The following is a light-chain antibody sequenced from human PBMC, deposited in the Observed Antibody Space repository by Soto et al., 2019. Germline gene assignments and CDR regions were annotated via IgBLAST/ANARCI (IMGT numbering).Light chain of an antibody. Sequence: QSVLTQPASVSGSPGQSITISCTGTSTDIGRYNYVSWYQQHPGKAPKLMIYDVSNRPSGGSSRFSGSKSGNTASLTISGLQAEDEADYYCSLYTSGSTYVVGTGNKVTVL. CDR1: STDIGRYNY. CDR2: DVS. CDR3: SLYTSGSTYV. J-gene: IGLJ1*01. V-gene: IGLV2-14*03.